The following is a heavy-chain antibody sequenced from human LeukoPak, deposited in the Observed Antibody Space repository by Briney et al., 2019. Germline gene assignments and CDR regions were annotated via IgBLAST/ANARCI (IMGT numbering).Heavy chain of an antibody. Sequence: SETLSLTCTVSGGSISSSSYYWGWIRQPPGKGLEWIGSIYYSGSTNYNPSLKSRVTISVDTSKNQFSLKVSSVTAADTAVYYCARGRRNWYLNWFDPWGQGTLVTVSS. CDR2: IYYSGST. CDR1: GGSISSSSYY. V-gene: IGHV4-39*07. D-gene: IGHD6-13*01. CDR3: ARGRRNWYLNWFDP. J-gene: IGHJ5*02.